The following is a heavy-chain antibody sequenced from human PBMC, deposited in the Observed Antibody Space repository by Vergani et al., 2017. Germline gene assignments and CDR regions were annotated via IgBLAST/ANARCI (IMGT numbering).Heavy chain of an antibody. CDR3: ARGLWDCTHIRCKAPFY. CDR1: GFSFSSYS. D-gene: IGHD2-21*01. Sequence: EVQLVESGGGLVKPGGSLRLSCAASGFSFSSYSMNWVRQAPGKGLEWVASIRGSSSYVFYRDSVEGRFTITRDNAKKPVYLQMNSLRAEDTAMYFCARGLWDCTHIRCKAPFYWGQGTQVTVSS. CDR2: IRGSSSYV. J-gene: IGHJ4*02. V-gene: IGHV3-21*02.